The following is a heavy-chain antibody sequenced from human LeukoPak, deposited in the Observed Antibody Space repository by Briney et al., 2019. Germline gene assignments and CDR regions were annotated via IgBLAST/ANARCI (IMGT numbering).Heavy chain of an antibody. CDR2: IYYSGST. CDR1: GGSISSSTYY. Sequence: TSETLSLTCTVSGGSISSSTYYWGWIRQPPGKGLEWIGSIYYSGSTYYNPSLKSRVTISVDTSKNQFSLKLSSVTAADTAVYYCARSDTQGDAFDIWGQGTMVTVSS. V-gene: IGHV4-39*07. D-gene: IGHD5-18*01. J-gene: IGHJ3*02. CDR3: ARSDTQGDAFDI.